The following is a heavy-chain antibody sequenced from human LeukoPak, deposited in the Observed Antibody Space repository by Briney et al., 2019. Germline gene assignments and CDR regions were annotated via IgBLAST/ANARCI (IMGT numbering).Heavy chain of an antibody. D-gene: IGHD3-10*01. Sequence: QPGGSLRLSCAASGFTFSSYWMHWVRQAPGKGLVWVSRINSDGSSTSYADSVKGRFTISRDNAKNTLYLQMNSLRAEDTAVYYCARDPRGGSGSYPNYFDYWGQGTLVTVSS. V-gene: IGHV3-74*01. CDR3: ARDPRGGSGSYPNYFDY. J-gene: IGHJ4*02. CDR2: INSDGSST. CDR1: GFTFSSYW.